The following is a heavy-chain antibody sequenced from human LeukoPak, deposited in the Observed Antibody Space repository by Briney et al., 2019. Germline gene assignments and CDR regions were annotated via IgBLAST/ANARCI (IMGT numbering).Heavy chain of an antibody. CDR1: GGSISSGDYY. V-gene: IGHV4-30-4*08. CDR3: ARARKSMKSGSGALVYDILTGYYSDIYYFDY. Sequence: SETLSLTCTVSGGSISSGDYYWSWIRQPPGKGLEWIGYIYYSGSTYYNPSLKSRVTISVDTSKNQFSLKLSSVTAADTAVYYCARARKSMKSGSGALVYDILTGYYSDIYYFDYWGQGTLVTVSS. CDR2: IYYSGST. J-gene: IGHJ4*02. D-gene: IGHD3-9*01.